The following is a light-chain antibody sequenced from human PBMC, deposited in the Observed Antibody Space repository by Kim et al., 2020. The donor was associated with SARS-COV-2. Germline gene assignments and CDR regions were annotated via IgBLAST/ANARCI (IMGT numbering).Light chain of an antibody. CDR1: QDISNY. J-gene: IGKJ2*01. CDR2: DAS. CDR3: QQYDIMPPT. Sequence: DIQMTQSPPSLPASVGDRVTITCQASQDISNYLNWYQQKPGKAPKLLIYDASNLEPGVPSRFSGSGSGTDFTLIIRSLQPEDLRTYYCQQYDIMPPTFGQGTKLEI. V-gene: IGKV1-33*01.